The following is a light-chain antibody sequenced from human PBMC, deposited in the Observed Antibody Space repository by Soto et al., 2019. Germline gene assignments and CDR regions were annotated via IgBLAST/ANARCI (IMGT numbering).Light chain of an antibody. J-gene: IGKJ5*01. CDR2: AAS. Sequence: IQMTQSXXXXXXYVXXRVTITXRSSQGISTNLAWYQQKPGKAPKLLIYAASSLQSGVPPRFSGSGSETDFTLTISRLEPEDFAMYYCQQYENSPITFGLGTRLEIK. V-gene: IGKV1-16*01. CDR3: QQYENSPIT. CDR1: QGISTN.